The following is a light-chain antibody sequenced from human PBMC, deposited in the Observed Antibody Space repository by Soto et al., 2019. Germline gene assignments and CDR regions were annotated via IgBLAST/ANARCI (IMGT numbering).Light chain of an antibody. Sequence: SYELTQPPSVSVAPGQTARITCGENNIGSKRVHWYQQKPGQAPVVVVYHDSDRPSGIPERFSGSNSGNTATLTISAVDAGDEAAYLCQVWDNYSDHVVFGAGTKVTVL. CDR1: NIGSKR. J-gene: IGLJ3*02. V-gene: IGLV3-21*02. CDR3: QVWDNYSDHVV. CDR2: HDS.